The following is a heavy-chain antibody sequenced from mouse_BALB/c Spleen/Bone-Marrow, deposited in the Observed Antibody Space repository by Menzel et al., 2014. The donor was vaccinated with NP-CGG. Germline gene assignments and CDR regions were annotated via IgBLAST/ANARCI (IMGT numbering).Heavy chain of an antibody. J-gene: IGHJ2*01. CDR2: IRSGGTDT. V-gene: IGHV5-9*02. D-gene: IGHD2-4*01. Sequence: EVQLVESGGGLVTPGGSLKLSCAASGFAFSSYDMSWVRQTPEKRLEWVATIRSGGTDTYYSDSVKGRITISRDNARNTLYLQMSSLRSEDKALYYCARRRGYDYAFDYWGQGTTLTVSS. CDR1: GFAFSSYD. CDR3: ARRRGYDYAFDY.